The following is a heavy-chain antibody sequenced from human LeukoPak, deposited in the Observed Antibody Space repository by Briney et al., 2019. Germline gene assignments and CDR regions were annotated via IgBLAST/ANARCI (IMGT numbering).Heavy chain of an antibody. CDR1: GYNFSTYD. CDR3: ASQLEYSSLLGSYYYYGMDV. D-gene: IGHD6-6*01. CDR2: MNPNSGNT. V-gene: IGHV1-8*02. Sequence: ASLKVSCKASGYNFSTYDINWVRQATGQGLEWMGWMNPNSGNTGYAQKFQGRVTMTRNTSISTAYMELSSLRSEDTAVYYCASQLEYSSLLGSYYYYGMDVWGQGTTVTVSS. J-gene: IGHJ6*02.